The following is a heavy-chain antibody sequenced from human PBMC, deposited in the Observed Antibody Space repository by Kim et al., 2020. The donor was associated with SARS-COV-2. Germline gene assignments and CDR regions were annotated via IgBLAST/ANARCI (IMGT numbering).Heavy chain of an antibody. D-gene: IGHD6-19*01. CDR1: GFTFSSYS. CDR3: ARERGPKNSSGWYRDY. J-gene: IGHJ4*02. V-gene: IGHV3-21*01. Sequence: GGSLRLSCAASGFTFSSYSMHWVRQAPGKGLEWVSSISSSSSYKYYADSVKGRFTISRDNSKNSLYLQMNSLRAEDTAVYYCARERGPKNSSGWYRDYWGQGTLDTV. CDR2: ISSSSSYK.